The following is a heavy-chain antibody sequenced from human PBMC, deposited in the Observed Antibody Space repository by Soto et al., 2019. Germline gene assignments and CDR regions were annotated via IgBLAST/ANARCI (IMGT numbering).Heavy chain of an antibody. CDR3: ASMNYGSGSYLGGIDI. J-gene: IGHJ3*02. Sequence: QVQLQESGPGLVKPSGTLSLTCAVSGGSISSSNWWSWVRQPPGKGLEWIGEIYHSGSTNYNPSLKRRVTISVDKSKHQVSLKRSSVTAADTAVYYCASMNYGSGSYLGGIDIWGQGTMVTVSS. V-gene: IGHV4-4*02. CDR1: GGSISSSNW. D-gene: IGHD3-10*01. CDR2: IYHSGST.